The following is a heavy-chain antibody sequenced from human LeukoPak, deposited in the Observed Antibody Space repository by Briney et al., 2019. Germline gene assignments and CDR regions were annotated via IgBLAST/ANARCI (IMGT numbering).Heavy chain of an antibody. J-gene: IGHJ4*02. V-gene: IGHV3-48*03. CDR3: ERGTWYYGSGHPYYFDY. D-gene: IGHD3-10*01. CDR2: ISSSGSTI. CDR1: GFAFSSYE. Sequence: PGGSLRLSCAASGFAFSSYEMNWVRQAPGKGLEWVSYISSSGSTIYYADSVKGRFTISRDNAKNSLYLQMNSLTAEDTSVYYCERGTWYYGSGHPYYFDYWGQGTLVTVSS.